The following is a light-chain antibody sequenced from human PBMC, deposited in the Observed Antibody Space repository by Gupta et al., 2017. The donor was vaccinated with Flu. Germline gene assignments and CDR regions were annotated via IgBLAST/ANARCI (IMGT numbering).Light chain of an antibody. Sequence: ITISCTGTSSDIGSYKYVSWYQQHPGKAPQLLIYDVTNRPSGVSTRFSGSKSGDTASLTISGLQAEDEADYYCSSCATYSTTLLFGGGTRLTVL. J-gene: IGLJ2*01. CDR3: SSCATYSTTLL. CDR2: DVT. CDR1: SSDIGSYKY. V-gene: IGLV2-14*03.